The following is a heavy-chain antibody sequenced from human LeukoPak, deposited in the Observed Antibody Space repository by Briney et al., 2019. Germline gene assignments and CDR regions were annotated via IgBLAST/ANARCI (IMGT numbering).Heavy chain of an antibody. CDR1: GYTFTGYY. Sequence: ASVKVSCKASGYTFTGYYMHWVRQAPGQGLEWMGWINPNGGGTDYAQKFQGRVTMTRDTSISTAYMDLSRLRSDDTAVYYCARDFPRYGSGSHPWYYGMDVWGQGTTVTVSS. V-gene: IGHV1-2*02. J-gene: IGHJ6*02. CDR2: INPNGGGT. CDR3: ARDFPRYGSGSHPWYYGMDV. D-gene: IGHD3-10*01.